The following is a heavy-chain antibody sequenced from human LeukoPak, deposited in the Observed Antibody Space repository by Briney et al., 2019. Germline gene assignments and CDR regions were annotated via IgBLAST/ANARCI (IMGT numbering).Heavy chain of an antibody. Sequence: SETLSLTCTVSGGSISRYYWSWIRQPPGKGLEWTGYIYYSGSTNYNPSLKSRVTISVDTSKNQFSLKLSSVTAADTAVYYCARQYCSGGSCYSAVGYWGQGTLVTVSS. CDR3: ARQYCSGGSCYSAVGY. J-gene: IGHJ4*02. V-gene: IGHV4-59*08. CDR1: GGSISRYY. CDR2: IYYSGST. D-gene: IGHD2-15*01.